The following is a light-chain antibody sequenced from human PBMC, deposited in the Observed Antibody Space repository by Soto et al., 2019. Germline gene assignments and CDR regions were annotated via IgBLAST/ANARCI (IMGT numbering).Light chain of an antibody. J-gene: IGLJ2*01. CDR2: DVS. V-gene: IGLV2-14*01. CDR1: SSDVGSYNY. CDR3: SSFTSSNTLV. Sequence: QSALTQPASVSGSPGQSITISCTGTSSDVGSYNYVSWYQQHPGKAPKLMIYDVSNRPSGVSNRFSGSKSGNTASLTISGLQAEDEADYYCSSFTSSNTLVLGGGTKLTVL.